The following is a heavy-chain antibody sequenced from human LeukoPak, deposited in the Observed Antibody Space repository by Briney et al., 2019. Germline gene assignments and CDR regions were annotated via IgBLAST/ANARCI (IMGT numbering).Heavy chain of an antibody. D-gene: IGHD2-8*01. CDR3: ARGYCTNAVCSLGPTQA. V-gene: IGHV4-34*01. Sequence: SETLSLTCAVYGGSFSGYYWSWLRQPPGKGLEWIGEINHSGSTNYNPSLKSRVTISVDTSKNQFSLKLSSVTAADTAIYYCARGYCTNAVCSLGPTQAWGQGTLVTVSS. J-gene: IGHJ4*02. CDR2: INHSGST. CDR1: GGSFSGYY.